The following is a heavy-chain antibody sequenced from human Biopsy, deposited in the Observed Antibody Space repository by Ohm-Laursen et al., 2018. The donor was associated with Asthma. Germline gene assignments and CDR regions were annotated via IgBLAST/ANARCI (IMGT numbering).Heavy chain of an antibody. V-gene: IGHV4-4*03. CDR2: FFHTGST. D-gene: IGHD6-19*01. J-gene: IGHJ4*02. Sequence: PGTLSLTCPVSGGSINSSTWWSWVRQPPGKGLEWIGEFFHTGSTNYNPSLKSRITMSVDTSKNRMFLELTSVTAADTAIYYCVRAVRNEQWLAPFDYWGQGKPVTVSS. CDR1: GGSINSSTW. CDR3: VRAVRNEQWLAPFDY.